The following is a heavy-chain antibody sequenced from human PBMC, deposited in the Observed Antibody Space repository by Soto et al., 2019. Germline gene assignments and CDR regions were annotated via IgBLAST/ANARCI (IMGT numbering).Heavy chain of an antibody. CDR3: ARGVNGYTGFNEF. CDR2: IIHVFQTA. J-gene: IGHJ4*02. V-gene: IGHV1-69*01. D-gene: IGHD3-16*01. Sequence: QEQLVQSGAEVKKTGSSVKVSCKASGGLFSSYPPSCVRQVPGQGLEWMGGIIHVFQTAYYTQRFQGIVTIISDESTNTAYMELSRLRSVDTAIDYCARGVNGYTGFNEFWCQGTLVTVSS. CDR1: GGLFSSYP.